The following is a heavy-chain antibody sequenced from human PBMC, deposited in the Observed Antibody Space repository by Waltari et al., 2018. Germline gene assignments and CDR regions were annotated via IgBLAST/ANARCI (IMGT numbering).Heavy chain of an antibody. J-gene: IGHJ5*02. Sequence: QVQLQQWGAGLLKPSETLSLTCADYGGSFSGYYWSWIRQPPGKGLEWIGEINHSGSTNYNPSLKSRVTISVDTSKNQFSLKLSSVTAADTAVYYCARRRIQLWFFWFDPWGQGTLVTVSS. CDR3: ARRRIQLWFFWFDP. V-gene: IGHV4-34*01. CDR1: GGSFSGYY. D-gene: IGHD5-18*01. CDR2: INHSGST.